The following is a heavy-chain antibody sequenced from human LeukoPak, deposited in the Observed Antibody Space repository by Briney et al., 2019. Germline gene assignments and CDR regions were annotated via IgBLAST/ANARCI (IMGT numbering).Heavy chain of an antibody. CDR1: GFTFSSYA. D-gene: IGHD3-22*01. Sequence: GGSLRLSCAASGFTFSSYAMSWVRQAPGKGLEWVSAISGSGGSTYYADSVKGRFTISRDNSKNTLYLQMNSLRAEDTAVYYCAKSITMIVVVTSFDYWGQGTLVTVSS. V-gene: IGHV3-23*01. CDR3: AKSITMIVVVTSFDY. J-gene: IGHJ4*02. CDR2: ISGSGGST.